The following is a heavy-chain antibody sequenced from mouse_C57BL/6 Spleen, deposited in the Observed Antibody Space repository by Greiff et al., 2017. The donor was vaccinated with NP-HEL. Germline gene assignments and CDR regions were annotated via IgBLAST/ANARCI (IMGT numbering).Heavy chain of an antibody. CDR2: ISSGSSTI. CDR3: AKTYDGYYDYFDD. Sequence: EVKLMESGGGLVKPGGSLKLSCAASGFTFSDYGMHWVRQAPEKGLEWVAYISSGSSTIYYADTVKGRFTIARDNAKNTLFLQMTRLRSEDTAMYDCAKTYDGYYDYFDDWGQGTTLTVSS. D-gene: IGHD2-3*01. J-gene: IGHJ2*01. CDR1: GFTFSDYG. V-gene: IGHV5-17*01.